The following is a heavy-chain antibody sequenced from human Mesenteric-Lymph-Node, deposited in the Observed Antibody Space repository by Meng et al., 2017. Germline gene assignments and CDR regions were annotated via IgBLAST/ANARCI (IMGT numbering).Heavy chain of an antibody. CDR1: GGSISSSSYY. D-gene: IGHD5-12*01. J-gene: IGHJ4*02. V-gene: IGHV4-39*07. CDR2: IYHSGST. Sequence: SETLSLTCTVSGGSISSSSYYWGWIRQPPGKGLEWIGTIYHSGSTYYNPSLKSRITISVDTSKNQFSLKLNSVTAADTAVYYCTRVGGSGYDPPGFDYWGQGTLVTVSS. CDR3: TRVGGSGYDPPGFDY.